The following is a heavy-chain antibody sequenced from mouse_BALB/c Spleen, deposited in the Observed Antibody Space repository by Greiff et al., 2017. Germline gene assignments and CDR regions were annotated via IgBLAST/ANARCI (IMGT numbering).Heavy chain of an antibody. CDR1: GYTFTSYW. Sequence: QVQLKQSGAELAKPGASVKMSCKASGYTFTSYWMHWVKQRPGQGLEWIGYINPSTGYTEYNQKFKDKATLTADKSSSTAYMQLSSLTSEDSAVYYCASIYYGYDLYYFDYWGQGTTLTVSS. V-gene: IGHV1-7*01. J-gene: IGHJ2*01. CDR2: INPSTGYT. D-gene: IGHD2-2*01. CDR3: ASIYYGYDLYYFDY.